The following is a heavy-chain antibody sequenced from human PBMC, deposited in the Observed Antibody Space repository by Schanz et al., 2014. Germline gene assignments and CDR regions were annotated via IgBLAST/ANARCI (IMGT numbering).Heavy chain of an antibody. CDR2: INAGTGNT. D-gene: IGHD5-12*01. V-gene: IGHV1-3*01. J-gene: IGHJ4*02. Sequence: QVQLVQSWAEVKGPGASVKVSCKASGYSFTPFPIHWVRQAPGQRLEWMGWINAGTGNTEYSQKFQGRVTITRDTLASTSYMELTSLRFDDTAVYYCARDFSAYVGNYFDYWGQGTLXTVSS. CDR3: ARDFSAYVGNYFDY. CDR1: GYSFTPFP.